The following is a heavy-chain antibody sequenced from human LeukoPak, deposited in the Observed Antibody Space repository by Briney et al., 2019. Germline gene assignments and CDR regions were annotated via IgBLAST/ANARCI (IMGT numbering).Heavy chain of an antibody. CDR2: IYYSGST. J-gene: IGHJ4*02. CDR3: ARGIAAAPFDY. CDR1: GGSISSSSYY. D-gene: IGHD6-13*01. Sequence: ASETLSLTCTVSGGSISSSSYYWGWIRQPPGKGLEWIGSIYYSGSTYYNPSLKSRVTISVDTSKNQFSLKLSSVTAADTAVYYCARGIAAAPFDYWGQGTLVTVSS. V-gene: IGHV4-39*07.